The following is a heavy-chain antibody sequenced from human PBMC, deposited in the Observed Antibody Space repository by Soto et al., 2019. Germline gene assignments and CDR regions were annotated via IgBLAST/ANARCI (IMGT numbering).Heavy chain of an antibody. CDR1: GFTVSINY. CDR3: AKDRSLPAAAPFFDY. D-gene: IGHD2-2*01. Sequence: PGGSLRLSCAASGFTVSINYMSWFRQAPGKGLEWVSVIYSGGSTYYADSVKGRFTISRDNSKNTLYLQMNSLRAEDTAVYYCAKDRSLPAAAPFFDYWGQGTLVTVSS. J-gene: IGHJ4*02. V-gene: IGHV3-66*01. CDR2: IYSGGST.